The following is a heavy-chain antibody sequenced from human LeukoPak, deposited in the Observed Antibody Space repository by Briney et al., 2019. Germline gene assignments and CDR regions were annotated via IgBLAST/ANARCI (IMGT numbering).Heavy chain of an antibody. Sequence: GGSLRLSCAASGFTFTSFWVTWVRQSPGKGLEWVANINRDGTKTTYVDSVKGRFTIYRDNAKNSLFLHMSSLRAEDTAVYYCATAPAAADSSWGQGTLVAVSS. CDR3: ATAPAAADSS. V-gene: IGHV3-7*01. CDR1: GFTFTSFW. CDR2: INRDGTKT. J-gene: IGHJ5*02. D-gene: IGHD6-13*01.